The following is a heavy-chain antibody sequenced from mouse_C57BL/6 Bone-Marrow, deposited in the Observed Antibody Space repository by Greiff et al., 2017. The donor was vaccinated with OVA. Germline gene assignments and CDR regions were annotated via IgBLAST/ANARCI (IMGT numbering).Heavy chain of an antibody. CDR2: ILPGSGST. J-gene: IGHJ1*03. CDR3: ARSMVTTDFEV. CDR1: GYTFPGYW. Sequence: QVQLQQSGAELMKPGASVKLSCKATGYTFPGYWIEWVKQRPGHGLEWIGEILPGSGSTNYNEKFKGQATFTADTSSNTAYMQLRSLTTEDSANDYGARSMVTTDFEVWGTGTTVTGSS. D-gene: IGHD2-2*01. V-gene: IGHV1-9*01.